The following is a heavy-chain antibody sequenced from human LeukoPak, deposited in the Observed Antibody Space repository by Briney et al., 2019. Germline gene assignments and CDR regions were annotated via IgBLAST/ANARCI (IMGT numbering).Heavy chain of an antibody. Sequence: PGGSLRLSCAASGFTFSNARMSWVRQAPGKGLEWVGRIKSKADGGTTDYAAPVKGRFTISRDDSKNTLYLQMSSLKTVDAAVYYCTHIYLDYWGQGTLVTVSS. J-gene: IGHJ4*02. CDR2: IKSKADGGTT. D-gene: IGHD3-10*01. CDR1: GFTFSNAR. V-gene: IGHV3-15*01. CDR3: THIYLDY.